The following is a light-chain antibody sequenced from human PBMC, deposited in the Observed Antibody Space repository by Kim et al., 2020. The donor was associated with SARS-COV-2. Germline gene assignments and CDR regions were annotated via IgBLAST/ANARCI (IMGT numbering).Light chain of an antibody. J-gene: IGLJ1*01. CDR3: QSYDNSLSGYV. Sequence: QCVTSSYTGSSSAVVAVFYVHWYQQLPGTAPKPLIYDNINRPSGIPDRFSGSKSGTSASLAITELQAQDEADYYCQSYDNSLSGYVFGTGTKVTVL. CDR2: DNI. V-gene: IGLV1-40*01. CDR1: SSAVVAVFY.